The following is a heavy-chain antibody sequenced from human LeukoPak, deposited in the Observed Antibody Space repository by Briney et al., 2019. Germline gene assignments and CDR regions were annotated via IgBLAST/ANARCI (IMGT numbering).Heavy chain of an antibody. CDR1: GFTFNTYS. Sequence: GGSLRLSCAASGFTFNTYSMNWVRQAPGKGLEWVSYISSSITIYYADSVKGRFTISRDNAKNSLYLQMNSLRAEDTAVYYCARAYYDILTGPFFPDYWGQGTLVTVSS. D-gene: IGHD3-9*01. V-gene: IGHV3-48*01. J-gene: IGHJ4*02. CDR2: ISSSITI. CDR3: ARAYYDILTGPFFPDY.